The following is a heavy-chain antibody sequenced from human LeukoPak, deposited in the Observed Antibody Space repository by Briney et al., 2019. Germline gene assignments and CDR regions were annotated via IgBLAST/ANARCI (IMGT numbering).Heavy chain of an antibody. CDR1: GGSISSSSYY. Sequence: PSETLSLTCTVSGGSISSSSYYWGWTRQPPGKGLEWIGSIYYSGSTYYNPSLKSRVTISVDTSKNQFSLKLSSVTAADTAVYYCARPEAGSGSLDAFDIWGQGTMVTVSS. CDR2: IYYSGST. V-gene: IGHV4-39*01. D-gene: IGHD3-10*01. CDR3: ARPEAGSGSLDAFDI. J-gene: IGHJ3*02.